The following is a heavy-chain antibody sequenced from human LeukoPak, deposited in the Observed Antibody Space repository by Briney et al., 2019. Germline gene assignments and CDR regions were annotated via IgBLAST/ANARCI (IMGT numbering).Heavy chain of an antibody. CDR2: IIPILGIA. J-gene: IGHJ6*02. V-gene: IGHV1-69*04. CDR1: GGTFSSYA. Sequence: GASVKVSCKASGGTFSSYANSWVRQAPGQGLEWMGRIIPILGIANYAQKFQGRVTITADKSTSTAYMELSSLRSEDTAVYYCAAPEVGATRTYYYYGMDVWGQGTTVTVSS. CDR3: AAPEVGATRTYYYYGMDV. D-gene: IGHD1-26*01.